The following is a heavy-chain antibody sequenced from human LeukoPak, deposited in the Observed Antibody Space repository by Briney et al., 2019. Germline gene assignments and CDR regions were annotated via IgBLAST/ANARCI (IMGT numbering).Heavy chain of an antibody. CDR3: ARDPTSSTGSDFDY. CDR2: INSDGSIT. D-gene: IGHD1-26*01. Sequence: GGSLRLSSTASGFTFSNYRMHWVRQAPGKGLVWVSRINSDGSITTYADYVRGRFTIFRDNAKNTLYLQMNSLRVEDTAVYYCARDPTSSTGSDFDYWGQGTLVTVSS. V-gene: IGHV3-74*01. CDR1: GFTFSNYR. J-gene: IGHJ4*02.